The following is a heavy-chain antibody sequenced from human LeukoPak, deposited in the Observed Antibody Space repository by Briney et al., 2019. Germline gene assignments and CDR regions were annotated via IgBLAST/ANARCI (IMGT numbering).Heavy chain of an antibody. J-gene: IGHJ4*02. CDR3: AASGYYYDSSGSDPGDFDY. V-gene: IGHV1-8*01. Sequence: ASVKVSCKASGYTFTSYDINWVRQATGQGLEWMGWMNPNSGNTGYAQKFQGRVTMTRNTSISTAYMELSSLRSEDTAVYYCAASGYYYDSSGSDPGDFDYWGQGTLVTVSS. CDR2: MNPNSGNT. D-gene: IGHD3-22*01. CDR1: GYTFTSYD.